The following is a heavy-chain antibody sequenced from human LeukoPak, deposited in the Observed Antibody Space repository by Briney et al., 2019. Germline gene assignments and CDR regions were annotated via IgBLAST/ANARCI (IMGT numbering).Heavy chain of an antibody. CDR1: GFTFSSYG. V-gene: IGHV1-2*02. CDR2: INPNSGGT. J-gene: IGHJ4*02. D-gene: IGHD2-2*03. CDR3: ARVTLGYCSSTSCSSYYFDY. Sequence: GGSLRLSCAASGFTFSSYGMHWVRQAPGQGLEWMGWINPNSGGTNYAQKSQGRVTMTRDTSISTAYMELSRLRSDDTAVYYCARVTLGYCSSTSCSSYYFDYWGQGTLVTVSS.